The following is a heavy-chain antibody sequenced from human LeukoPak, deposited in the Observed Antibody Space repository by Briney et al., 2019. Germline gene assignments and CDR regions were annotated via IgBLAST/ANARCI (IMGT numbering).Heavy chain of an antibody. CDR2: ISGSDGRT. Sequence: GGSLRLSCAASGFSFSTYAMTWVRRAPGKGLEWVSTISGSDGRTYYADSVKGRFTISRDNSKNTLFLQMNSLRAEDTAVYYCEKHRVVRGIITEYYFDYWGQGTLVTVSS. V-gene: IGHV3-23*01. CDR3: EKHRVVRGIITEYYFDY. CDR1: GFSFSTYA. D-gene: IGHD3-10*01. J-gene: IGHJ4*02.